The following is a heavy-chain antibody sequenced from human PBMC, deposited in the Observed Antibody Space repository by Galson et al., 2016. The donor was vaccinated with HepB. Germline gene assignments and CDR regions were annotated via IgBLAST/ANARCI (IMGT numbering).Heavy chain of an antibody. CDR2: MSSDGGNS. Sequence: SLRLSCAASGFTFSSYALHWVRQAPGKGLEWVAVMSSDGGNSYYADAVKGRFTISRDNSKDTLYLQMTSLRTEDTAVYYCARWNSVDKAMVPVFDYWGQGTLVTVSS. CDR1: GFTFSSYA. J-gene: IGHJ4*02. CDR3: ARWNSVDKAMVPVFDY. D-gene: IGHD5-18*01. V-gene: IGHV3-30*04.